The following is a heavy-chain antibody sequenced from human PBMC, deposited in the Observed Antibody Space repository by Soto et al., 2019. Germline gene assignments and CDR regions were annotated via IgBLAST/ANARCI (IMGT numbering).Heavy chain of an antibody. CDR1: GFTFDNYV. V-gene: IGHV3-23*01. J-gene: IGHJ4*02. CDR3: AKGSSAARPYYFDY. Sequence: GGALRLSCAASGFTFDNYVMNWVRQAPGKGLEWVSAISGSSASTFHADSVTGRFTISRDNSKNTLYLQMNTLRAEDTAIYYCAKGSSAARPYYFDYWGQGILVTVS. D-gene: IGHD2-2*02. CDR2: ISGSSAST.